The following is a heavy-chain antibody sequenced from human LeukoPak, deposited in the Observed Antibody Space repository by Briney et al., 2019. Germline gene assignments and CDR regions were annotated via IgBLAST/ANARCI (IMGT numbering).Heavy chain of an antibody. V-gene: IGHV3-15*01. Sequence: GGSLRLSRAASGFTFSNAWMSWVRQAPGKGLEWVGRIKSKTDGGTTDYAAPVKGRFTISRDDSKNTLYLQMNSLKTEDTAAYYCTTDDYYYGMDVWGQGTTVTVSS. CDR2: IKSKTDGGTT. CDR1: GFTFSNAW. J-gene: IGHJ6*02. CDR3: TTDDYYYGMDV.